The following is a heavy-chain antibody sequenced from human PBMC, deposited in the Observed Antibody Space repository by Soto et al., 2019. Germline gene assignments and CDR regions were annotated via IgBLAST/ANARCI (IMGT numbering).Heavy chain of an antibody. Sequence: QVQLQESGPGLVKPSQTLSLTCTVSGGSISSGDYYWSWIRQPPGKGLEWIGYIYYSGSTYYNPSLKPRVTTSVDPSKTQFSLKLSSVTAADTAVYYCASSVEMATIGGRFDYWGQGTLVTVSS. V-gene: IGHV4-30-4*01. D-gene: IGHD5-12*01. CDR1: GGSISSGDYY. CDR3: ASSVEMATIGGRFDY. J-gene: IGHJ4*02. CDR2: IYYSGST.